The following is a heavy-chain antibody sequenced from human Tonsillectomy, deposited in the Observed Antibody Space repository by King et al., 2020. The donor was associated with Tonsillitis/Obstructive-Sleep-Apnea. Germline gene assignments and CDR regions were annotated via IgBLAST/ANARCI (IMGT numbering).Heavy chain of an antibody. CDR3: ARAKMEYYYILTGPKSRFFDY. Sequence: QLQESGPGLVKPSGTLSLTCAVSGGSISSSNWWRWVRQPPGKGLEWIGEIYHSGSTNYSPSLKSRVTISVDKSKNQFSLKLSSVTAADTAVYYCARAKMEYYYILTGPKSRFFDYWGQGTLVTVSS. J-gene: IGHJ4*02. CDR2: IYHSGST. V-gene: IGHV4-4*02. D-gene: IGHD3-9*01. CDR1: GGSISSSNW.